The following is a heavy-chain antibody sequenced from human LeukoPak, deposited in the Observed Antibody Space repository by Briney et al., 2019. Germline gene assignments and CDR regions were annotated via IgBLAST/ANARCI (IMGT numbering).Heavy chain of an antibody. D-gene: IGHD6-19*01. J-gene: IGHJ2*01. CDR1: GFTFSSYW. V-gene: IGHV3-7*01. CDR2: IKQDGSEK. Sequence: GGSLRLSCAASGFTFSSYWMSWVRQAPGKGLEWVANIKQDGSEKYYVDSVKGRFTISRDNAKNSLYLQMNSLRAEDTAVYYCARGLYIAVAGIQDWYFDLWGRGTLVTVSS. CDR3: ARGLYIAVAGIQDWYFDL.